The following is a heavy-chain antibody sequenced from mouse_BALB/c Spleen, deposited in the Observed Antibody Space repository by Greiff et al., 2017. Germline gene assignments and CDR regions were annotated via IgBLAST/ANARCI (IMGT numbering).Heavy chain of an antibody. CDR2: IYPSDSYT. D-gene: IGHD1-1*01. Sequence: VQLQQPGAELVRPGASVKLSCKASGYTFTSYWINWVKQRPGQGLEWIGNIYPSDSYTNYNQKFKDKATLTVDKSSSTAYMQLSSPTSEDSAVYYCTRCSSSYGYFDVWGAGTTVTVSS. CDR3: TRCSSSYGYFDV. CDR1: GYTFTSYW. J-gene: IGHJ1*01. V-gene: IGHV1-69*02.